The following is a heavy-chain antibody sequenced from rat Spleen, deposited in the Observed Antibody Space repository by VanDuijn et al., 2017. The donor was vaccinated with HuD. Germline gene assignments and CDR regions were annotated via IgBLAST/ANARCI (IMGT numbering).Heavy chain of an antibody. CDR2: ISTGGGIT. D-gene: IGHD1-1*01. CDR3: ASHRHYSVYVMDA. V-gene: IGHV5-25*01. J-gene: IGHJ4*01. Sequence: EVQLVESGGGLVQPGRSLKLSCAASGFTFSNYYMAWVRQAPTKGLECVAYISTGGGITYYRDSVEGRFTISRDNAKNTLYLQMDSLRSEDTATYHCASHRHYSVYVMDAWGQGASVTVSS. CDR1: GFTFSNYY.